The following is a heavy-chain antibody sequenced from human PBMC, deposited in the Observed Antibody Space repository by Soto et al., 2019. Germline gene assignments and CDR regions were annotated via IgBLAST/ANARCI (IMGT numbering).Heavy chain of an antibody. CDR3: ARWGSGSDY. CDR1: GYTFTNYA. CDR2: INGGNGNT. V-gene: IGHV1-3*05. J-gene: IGHJ4*02. D-gene: IGHD3-22*01. Sequence: QVQLVQSGAEEKKPGASVKVSCKASGYTFTNYAMHWVRQAPGQGLEWMAWINGGNGNTRYSQKFQGRLTISRDTSASTAYMELRSLRSEDTAVYYCARWGSGSDYWGQGTLVTVSS.